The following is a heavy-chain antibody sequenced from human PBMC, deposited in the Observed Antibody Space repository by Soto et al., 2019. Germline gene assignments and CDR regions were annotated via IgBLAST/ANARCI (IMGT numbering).Heavy chain of an antibody. Sequence: QVQLVQSGAEVRKPGSSVKVSCKASGGTFSRHAISWVRQAPGQGLEWMGGIIPIFGTANHAQKFQGRVMIIADESTSTVYKELSSLRSENTAMYYCARGWGYYSIDYYYAYWGQGTLVIVTS. CDR2: IIPIFGTA. D-gene: IGHD3-22*01. CDR1: GGTFSRHA. J-gene: IGHJ4*02. V-gene: IGHV1-69*01. CDR3: ARGWGYYSIDYYYAY.